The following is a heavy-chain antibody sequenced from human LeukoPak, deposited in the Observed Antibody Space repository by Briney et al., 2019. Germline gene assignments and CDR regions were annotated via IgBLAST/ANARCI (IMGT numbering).Heavy chain of an antibody. CDR1: GFTFSSYA. CDR2: ISGSGGST. CDR3: AILPGYSSSWYEVDY. V-gene: IGHV3-23*01. J-gene: IGHJ4*02. D-gene: IGHD6-13*01. Sequence: GGSLRLPCAASGFTFSSYAMSWVRQAPGKGLEWVSGISGSGGSTYYADSVKGRFTISRDNSKNTLYLQMNSPRAEDTAVYYCAILPGYSSSWYEVDYWGQGTLVTVSS.